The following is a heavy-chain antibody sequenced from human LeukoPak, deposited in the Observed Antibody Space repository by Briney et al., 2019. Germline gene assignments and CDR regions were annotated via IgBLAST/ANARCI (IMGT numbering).Heavy chain of an antibody. D-gene: IGHD6-19*01. CDR2: ISSSSYT. Sequence: GGSLRLSCAASGFTFSDYYMSWIRQAPGKGLEWVSYISSSSYTNYADSVKGRFTISRDNAKNSLYLQMNSLRAEDTAVYYCARFRSGWYSLDYWGQGTLVTVSS. V-gene: IGHV3-11*06. CDR3: ARFRSGWYSLDY. J-gene: IGHJ4*02. CDR1: GFTFSDYY.